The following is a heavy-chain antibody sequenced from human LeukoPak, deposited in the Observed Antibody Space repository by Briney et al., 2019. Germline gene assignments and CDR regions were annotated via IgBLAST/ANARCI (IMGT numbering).Heavy chain of an antibody. D-gene: IGHD3-16*01. CDR2: ISGSGGGT. Sequence: GGSLRLSCAASGFTFDDYGMSWVRQAPGKGLEWVSTISGSGGGTYYADSVKGRFTISRDNSKNTLYLQMNSLRAEDTAVYYCAKEAGGFDYWGQGTLVTVSS. J-gene: IGHJ4*02. CDR1: GFTFDDYG. V-gene: IGHV3-23*01. CDR3: AKEAGGFDY.